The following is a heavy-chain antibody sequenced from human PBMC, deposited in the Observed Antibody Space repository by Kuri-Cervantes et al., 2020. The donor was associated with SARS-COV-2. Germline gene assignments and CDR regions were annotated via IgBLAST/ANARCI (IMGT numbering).Heavy chain of an antibody. CDR1: GYTFTGYY. J-gene: IGHJ1*01. V-gene: IGHV1-2*02. D-gene: IGHD6-19*01. CDR3: AIVVAGTRELGH. Sequence: ASVKVSCKASGYTFTGYYMHWVRQAPGQGLEWMGWINPNSGSTNYAQKFQGRVTMTEDTSTDIAYMDLSSLRSEDTAVYYCAIVVAGTRELGHWGQGTLVTVSS. CDR2: INPNSGST.